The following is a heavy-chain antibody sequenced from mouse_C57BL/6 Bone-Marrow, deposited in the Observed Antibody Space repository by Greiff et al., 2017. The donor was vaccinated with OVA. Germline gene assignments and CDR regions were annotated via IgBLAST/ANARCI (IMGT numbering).Heavy chain of an antibody. V-gene: IGHV3-1*01. D-gene: IGHD3-2*02. CDR3: ARDQGDGGFAY. Sequence: EVKVEESGPGMVKPSQSLSLTCTVTGYSITSGYDWHWIRHFPGNKLEWMGYISYSGSTNYNPSLKSRISITHDTSKNHFFLKLNSVTTEDTATYYGARDQGDGGFAYWGQGTLVTVSA. J-gene: IGHJ3*01. CDR2: ISYSGST. CDR1: GYSITSGYD.